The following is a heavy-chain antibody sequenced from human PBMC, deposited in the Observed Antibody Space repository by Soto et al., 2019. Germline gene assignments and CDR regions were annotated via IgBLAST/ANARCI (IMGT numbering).Heavy chain of an antibody. CDR3: ARDTAMALPDA. Sequence: QVQLVQSGTEVKKPGASVKVSCKAYGYTFTSYAISWVRQAPGQGLEWMGWINPYNGNTNYAQKLQGRVTMTTDTFTSTAYMELRSLRSDDTAVYYCARDTAMALPDAWGQGTLVTVSS. CDR2: INPYNGNT. J-gene: IGHJ4*02. D-gene: IGHD5-18*01. V-gene: IGHV1-18*01. CDR1: GYTFTSYA.